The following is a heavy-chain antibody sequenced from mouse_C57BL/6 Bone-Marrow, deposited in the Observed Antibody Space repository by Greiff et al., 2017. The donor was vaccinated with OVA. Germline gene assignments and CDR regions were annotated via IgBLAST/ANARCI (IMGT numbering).Heavy chain of an antibody. CDR2: IHPNSGST. CDR1: GYTFTSYW. V-gene: IGHV1-64*01. D-gene: IGHD1-1*01. Sequence: QVQLQQPGAELVKPGASVKLSCKASGYTFTSYWMHWVKQRPGQGLEWIGMIHPNSGSTNYNEKFKSKATLTVDKSSSTAYMQLSSLTSEDSAFYYCARSYYGSSYWYFDVWGTGTTVTVSS. CDR3: ARSYYGSSYWYFDV. J-gene: IGHJ1*03.